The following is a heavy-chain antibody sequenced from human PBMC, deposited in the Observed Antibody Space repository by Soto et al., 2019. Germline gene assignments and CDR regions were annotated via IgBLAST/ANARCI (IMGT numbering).Heavy chain of an antibody. CDR1: GGSISSYY. J-gene: IGHJ4*02. CDR3: ARNEDSISDSSGYFYY. V-gene: IGHV4-59*01. CDR2: IHYSGST. Sequence: PSETLSLTCTVSGGSISSYYWSWIRQPPGKGLEWLGYIHYSGSTNYNPSLKSRVTISLDTSKNQFSLNLSSVTAADTAVYYCARNEDSISDSSGYFYYWDQGTLVTVSS. D-gene: IGHD3-22*01.